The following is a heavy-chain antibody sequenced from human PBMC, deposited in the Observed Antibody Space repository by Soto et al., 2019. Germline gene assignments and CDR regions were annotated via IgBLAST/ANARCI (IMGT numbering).Heavy chain of an antibody. V-gene: IGHV3-11*06. CDR3: VRSGDNYNLLDY. CDR2: SSNSGSFT. Sequence: KPXGSLRLACPAPGFTFSDYCISWIRQAPGKGLDWIGYSSNSGSFTGYADSVKGRFSISRDNAKKSLYLQINSLRGEDTAIYYCVRSGDNYNLLDYWGQGTPVTVSS. D-gene: IGHD1-1*01. J-gene: IGHJ4*02. CDR1: GFTFSDYC.